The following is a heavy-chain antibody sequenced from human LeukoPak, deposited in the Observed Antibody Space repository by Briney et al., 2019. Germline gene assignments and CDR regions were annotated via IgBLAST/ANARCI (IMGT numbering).Heavy chain of an antibody. V-gene: IGHV3-15*01. CDR1: GFTFSNAW. Sequence: GGSLRLSCAASGFTFSNAWMSWVRQAPGKGLEWVGRIKSKTDGGTTDYAAPVKGRFTISRDDSKNTLYLQMNSLKTEDTAVYYCTTNYDILTGYYRVDYWGQGTLVTVSS. CDR3: TTNYDILTGYYRVDY. CDR2: IKSKTDGGTT. J-gene: IGHJ4*02. D-gene: IGHD3-9*01.